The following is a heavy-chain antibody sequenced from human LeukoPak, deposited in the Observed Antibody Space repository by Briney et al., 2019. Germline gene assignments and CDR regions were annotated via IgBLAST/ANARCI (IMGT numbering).Heavy chain of an antibody. Sequence: PGGSLRLSCAASGFTFRSYAMHWVRQAPGKGLEWVSGISSNSGSIGYADSVKGRFTISRDNAKNSLYLQMNSLRAEDTALYYCAKDWYSSGSDVFDIWGQGTMVTVSS. CDR3: AKDWYSSGSDVFDI. CDR2: ISSNSGSI. J-gene: IGHJ3*02. V-gene: IGHV3-9*01. D-gene: IGHD6-19*01. CDR1: GFTFRSYA.